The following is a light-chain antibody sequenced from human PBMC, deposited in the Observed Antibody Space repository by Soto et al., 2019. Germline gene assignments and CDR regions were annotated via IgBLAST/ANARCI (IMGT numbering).Light chain of an antibody. CDR3: QQYNNWPRT. Sequence: MVLAQSPATLAGSPGQSASLSCRASQSVSSNLAWYQQKPGQAPRLLIYGAATRATGIPARFSGSGSGTESTLTISSLQPEDFAAYYCQQYNNWPRTFGQGTKVDI. J-gene: IGKJ1*01. V-gene: IGKV3-15*01. CDR2: GAA. CDR1: QSVSSN.